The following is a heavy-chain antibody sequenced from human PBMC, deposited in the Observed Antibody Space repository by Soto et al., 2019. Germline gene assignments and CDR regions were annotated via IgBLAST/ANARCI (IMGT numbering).Heavy chain of an antibody. CDR2: IYPSDSDT. J-gene: IGHJ4*02. D-gene: IGHD3-3*01. Sequence: PGESLKISCKGSGYNFAGYWIAWVRQMPGKGLELMGIIYPSDSDTSYRPSFQGQVTISADKSISSAYLQWSSMSASDTAMYYCARGGVSTRTFDYCGQGTPVTVSS. V-gene: IGHV5-51*01. CDR1: GYNFAGYW. CDR3: ARGGVSTRTFDY.